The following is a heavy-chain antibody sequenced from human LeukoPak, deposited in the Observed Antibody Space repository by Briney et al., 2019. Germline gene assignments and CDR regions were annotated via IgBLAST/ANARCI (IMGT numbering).Heavy chain of an antibody. CDR1: GFDFSSNW. V-gene: IGHV3-74*01. D-gene: IGHD5-18*01. CDR2: IKGDGIST. CDR3: ARDAVDTANAV. Sequence: GGSLRLSCAASGFDFSSNWMHWVRHAPGQGLVWVSRIKGDGISTNYADSVKGRFTISRDNAKNTLYLQMNSLRAEDTAVYYCARDAVDTANAVWGQGTTVTVSS. J-gene: IGHJ6*02.